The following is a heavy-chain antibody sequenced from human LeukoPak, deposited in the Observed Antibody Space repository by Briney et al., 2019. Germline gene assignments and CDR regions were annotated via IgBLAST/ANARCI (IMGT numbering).Heavy chain of an antibody. J-gene: IGHJ3*02. V-gene: IGHV1-2*02. Sequence: SSVTVSFKSSGYTFTCYYMHWVRQAPAQGLEWMGWINPNSGGTNYAQKFQGRVTITRDTSISTAYMELSRLRSDDTAVYYCARGSRIAAAGTGGDAFDIWGQGTMVTVSS. CDR2: INPNSGGT. CDR3: ARGSRIAAAGTGGDAFDI. D-gene: IGHD6-13*01. CDR1: GYTFTCYY.